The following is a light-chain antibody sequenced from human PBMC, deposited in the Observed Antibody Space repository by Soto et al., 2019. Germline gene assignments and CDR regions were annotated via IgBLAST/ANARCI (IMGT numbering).Light chain of an antibody. J-gene: IGKJ1*01. V-gene: IGKV1-9*01. CDR2: AAS. CDR3: QQLNSYLPVT. Sequence: QLTQSPSSLSASVGDRVTITCRASQGISSYLAWYQQKPGKAPKLLIYAASTLQSGVPSRFSGSGSGTDFTLTISSLQPEDFATYYCQQLNSYLPVTFGQGTKVEIK. CDR1: QGISSY.